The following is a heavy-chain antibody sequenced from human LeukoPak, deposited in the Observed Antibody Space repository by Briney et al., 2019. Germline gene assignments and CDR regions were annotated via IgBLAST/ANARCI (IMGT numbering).Heavy chain of an antibody. J-gene: IGHJ6*03. D-gene: IGHD3-9*01. Sequence: GRSLRLSCAASGSTFSSYGMHWVRQAPGKGLEWVAVIWYDGSNKYYADSVKGRFTISRDNSKNTLYLQMNSLRAEDTAVYYCAKSPPGWLLPYYMDVWGKGTTVTVSS. V-gene: IGHV3-33*06. CDR1: GSTFSSYG. CDR2: IWYDGSNK. CDR3: AKSPPGWLLPYYMDV.